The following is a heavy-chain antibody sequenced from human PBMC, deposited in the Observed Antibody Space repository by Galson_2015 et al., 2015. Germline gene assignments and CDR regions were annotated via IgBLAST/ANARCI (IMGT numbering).Heavy chain of an antibody. Sequence: SLRLSCAASGFTFSSYAMSWVRQAPGKGLEWVSAISGSGGSTYYADSVKGRFTISRDNSKNTLYLQMNSLRAEDTAVYYCAKVAPRQMATITYFDYWCQGTLVTVSS. CDR1: GFTFSSYA. V-gene: IGHV3-23*01. D-gene: IGHD5-24*01. J-gene: IGHJ4*02. CDR3: AKVAPRQMATITYFDY. CDR2: ISGSGGST.